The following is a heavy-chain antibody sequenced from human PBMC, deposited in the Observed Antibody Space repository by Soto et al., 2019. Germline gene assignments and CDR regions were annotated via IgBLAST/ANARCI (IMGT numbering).Heavy chain of an antibody. V-gene: IGHV4-34*01. D-gene: IGHD5-18*01. J-gene: IGHJ4*02. CDR2: INHSGST. Sequence: SETLSLTCAVYGGSFSGYYWSWIRQPPGKGLEWIGEINHSGSTNYNPSLKSRVTISVDTSKNQFSLKLSSVTAADTAVYYCARGRRYSYGEPFDYWGQGTLVTVYS. CDR1: GGSFSGYY. CDR3: ARGRRYSYGEPFDY.